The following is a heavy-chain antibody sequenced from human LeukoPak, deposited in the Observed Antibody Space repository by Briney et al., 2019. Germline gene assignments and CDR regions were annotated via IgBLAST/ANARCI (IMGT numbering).Heavy chain of an antibody. V-gene: IGHV4-34*10. CDR2: INDSGRT. Sequence: SETLSLTCAVYGESFSGYYWSWIRQPPEKGLEWIGEINDSGRTNYNPSLESRITISVDMSKNQFSLKLSSVTAADTAVYYCARDRRRELLHYYYYMDVWGKGTTVTVSS. CDR1: GESFSGYY. J-gene: IGHJ6*03. D-gene: IGHD1-26*01. CDR3: ARDRRRELLHYYYYMDV.